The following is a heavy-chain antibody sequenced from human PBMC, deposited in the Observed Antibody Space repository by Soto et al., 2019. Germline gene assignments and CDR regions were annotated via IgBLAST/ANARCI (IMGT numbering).Heavy chain of an antibody. D-gene: IGHD3-22*01. CDR1: GASINSYY. V-gene: IGHV4-59*08. J-gene: IGHJ4*02. CDR2: IFYTGST. CDR3: AGHPYYDSNFDY. Sequence: SETLSLTCIVSGASINSYYWSWIRQPPGKGLEWIGYIFYTGSTDYNPSLKSRVTISLDTSENQFSLKLTSVTAADTAVYYCAGHPYYDSNFDYWGQGTLVT.